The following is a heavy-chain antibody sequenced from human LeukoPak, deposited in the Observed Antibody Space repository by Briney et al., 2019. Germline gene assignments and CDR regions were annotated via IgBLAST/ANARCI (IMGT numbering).Heavy chain of an antibody. D-gene: IGHD4-23*01. CDR3: AKGRCRMTVVTIDDCDI. CDR1: GFTFSSYG. CDR2: ISYDGSNK. Sequence: PGGSLRLSCAASGFTFSSYGMHWVRQAPGKGLEWVAVISYDGSNKYYADSVKGRFTISRDNSKNTLYLQMNSLRAEDTAVYYCAKGRCRMTVVTIDDCDIWGQGTMVTVSS. V-gene: IGHV3-30*18. J-gene: IGHJ3*02.